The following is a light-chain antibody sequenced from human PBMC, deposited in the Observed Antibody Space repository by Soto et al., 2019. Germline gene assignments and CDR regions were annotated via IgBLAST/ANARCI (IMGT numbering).Light chain of an antibody. Sequence: EIVLTQSPATLSLSPGERATLSCRASQSLGYYLAWFQQKHGQAPRLLLYDTSNRASGIPDRFSGSGSGTDFTLTISSLDPEDFAVYYGQQRRDWPLTFGGGTKVEIK. J-gene: IGKJ4*01. V-gene: IGKV3-11*01. CDR1: QSLGYY. CDR3: QQRRDWPLT. CDR2: DTS.